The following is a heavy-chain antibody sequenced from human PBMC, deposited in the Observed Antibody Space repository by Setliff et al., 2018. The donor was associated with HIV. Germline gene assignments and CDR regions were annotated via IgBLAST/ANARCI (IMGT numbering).Heavy chain of an antibody. J-gene: IGHJ5*02. Sequence: PSETLSLTCTVSGGSMSTYYWSWIRQPPGKGLEWIGYIYTSGSTNYNPSLRSRVPISVETSKNQFSLKLSSVTAADTAVYYCARGTKGSRWSVTRINWFDTWGQGTLVTVSS. D-gene: IGHD6-13*01. CDR3: ARGTKGSRWSVTRINWFDT. CDR2: IYTSGST. CDR1: GGSMSTYY. V-gene: IGHV4-4*08.